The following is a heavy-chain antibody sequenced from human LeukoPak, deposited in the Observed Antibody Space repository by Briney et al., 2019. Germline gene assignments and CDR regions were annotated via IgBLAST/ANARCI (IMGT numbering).Heavy chain of an antibody. CDR2: IIPIFGTA. CDR3: ARNHRPKDIVGVPAAFDY. D-gene: IGHD2-2*01. CDR1: GGTFSSYA. V-gene: IGHV1-69*06. Sequence: SVKVSCKASGGTFSSYAISWVRQAPGQGLEWMGGIIPIFGTANYAQKFQGRVTITADKSTSTAYMELSSLRSEDTAVYYCARNHRPKDIVGVPAAFDYWGQGTLVTVSS. J-gene: IGHJ4*02.